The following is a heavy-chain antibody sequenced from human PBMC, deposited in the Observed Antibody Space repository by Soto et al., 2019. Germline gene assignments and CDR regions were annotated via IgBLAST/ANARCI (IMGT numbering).Heavy chain of an antibody. CDR3: ARAPQYYDYVWGSYQGFFDY. J-gene: IGHJ4*02. Sequence: SETLSLTCTVSGGSISSYYWSWIRQPPGKGLEWIGYIYYSGSTNYNPSLKSRVTISVDTSKNQFSLKLSSVTAADTAVYYCARAPQYYDYVWGSYQGFFDYWGQGTLVTVSS. CDR2: IYYSGST. CDR1: GGSISSYY. V-gene: IGHV4-59*01. D-gene: IGHD3-16*02.